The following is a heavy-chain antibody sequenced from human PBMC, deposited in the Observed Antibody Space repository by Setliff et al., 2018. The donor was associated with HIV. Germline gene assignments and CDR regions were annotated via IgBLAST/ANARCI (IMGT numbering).Heavy chain of an antibody. Sequence: PSETLSLTCAVSGGSISSSNWWTWVRQPPGKGLEWIGQIYHTGNTNYNPSLKSRVTISVDKSKNQFSLKLSSVTAADTAVYYWARTIDSSNWSGAFDYWGQGTLVTVSS. CDR2: IYHTGNT. D-gene: IGHD6-13*01. V-gene: IGHV4-4*02. CDR1: GGSISSSNW. CDR3: ARTIDSSNWSGAFDY. J-gene: IGHJ4*02.